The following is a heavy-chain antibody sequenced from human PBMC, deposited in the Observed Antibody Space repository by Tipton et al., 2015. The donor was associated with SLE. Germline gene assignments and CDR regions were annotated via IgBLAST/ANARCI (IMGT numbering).Heavy chain of an antibody. Sequence: TLSLTCTVSGGSISSYYWSWIRQPPGKGLVWIGYIYYSGSTNYNPSLKSRVTISVDTSKNQFSLKLSSVTAADTAVYYCARGSTGRMGATSRYWGQGTLVTVSS. CDR1: GGSISSYY. J-gene: IGHJ4*02. CDR3: ARGSTGRMGATSRY. CDR2: IYYSGST. D-gene: IGHD1-26*01. V-gene: IGHV4-59*01.